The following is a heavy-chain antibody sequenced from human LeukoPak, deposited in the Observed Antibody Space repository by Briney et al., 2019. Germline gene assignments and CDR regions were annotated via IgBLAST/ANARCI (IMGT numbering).Heavy chain of an antibody. D-gene: IGHD6-6*01. CDR3: ARGRLMEQYSSSSGGYFDY. CDR1: GGSFSGYY. V-gene: IGHV4-34*01. CDR2: INHSRST. J-gene: IGHJ4*02. Sequence: SETLSLTCAVYGGSFSGYYWSWIRQSPGEGLEWIGEINHSRSTNHNPSLKSRVTISIDTSKNQVSLKLTSVTAADTAVYYCARGRLMEQYSSSSGGYFDYWGQGTLVTVSS.